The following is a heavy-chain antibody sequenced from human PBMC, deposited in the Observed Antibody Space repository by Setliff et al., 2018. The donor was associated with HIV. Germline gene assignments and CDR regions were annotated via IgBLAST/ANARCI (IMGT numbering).Heavy chain of an antibody. CDR1: GASISSGDSY. D-gene: IGHD6-19*01. V-gene: IGHV4-30-4*01. CDR3: ARGRWGGGAGAPSYYFDS. CDR2: IYYSGST. J-gene: IGHJ4*02. Sequence: SLTCTVSGASISSGDSYWTWIRQSPGKGLEWIGFIYYSGSTYYNPSLKSRISISLDASKSQFSLWLTSVTAADTAVYYCARGRWGGGAGAPSYYFDSWGQGTLVTVSS.